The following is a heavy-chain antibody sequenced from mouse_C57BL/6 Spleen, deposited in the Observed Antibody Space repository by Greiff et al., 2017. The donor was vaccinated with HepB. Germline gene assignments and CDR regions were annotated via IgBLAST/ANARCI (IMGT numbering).Heavy chain of an antibody. J-gene: IGHJ3*01. V-gene: IGHV14-2*01. Sequence: EVQVVESGAELVKPGASVKLSCTASGFNIKDYYMHWVKQRTEQGLEWIGRIDPEDGETKYAPKFQGKATITADTSSNTAYLQLSSLTSEDTAVYYCARIPLTTAEEGFAYWGQGTLVTVSA. D-gene: IGHD1-2*01. CDR1: GFNIKDYY. CDR2: IDPEDGET. CDR3: ARIPLTTAEEGFAY.